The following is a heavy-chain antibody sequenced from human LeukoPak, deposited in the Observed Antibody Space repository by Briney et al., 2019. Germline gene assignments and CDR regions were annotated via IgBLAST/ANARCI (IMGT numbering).Heavy chain of an antibody. CDR1: GFTFDDYA. V-gene: IGHV3-43D*03. J-gene: IGHJ4*02. Sequence: GSLRLSCAASGFTFDDYAMHWVRQAPGKGLEWVSLISWDGGSTYYADSVKGRFTISRDNSKNSLYLQMNSLRAEDTALYYCAKDPDSSGWYYFDYWGQGTLVTVSS. CDR3: AKDPDSSGWYYFDY. CDR2: ISWDGGST. D-gene: IGHD6-19*01.